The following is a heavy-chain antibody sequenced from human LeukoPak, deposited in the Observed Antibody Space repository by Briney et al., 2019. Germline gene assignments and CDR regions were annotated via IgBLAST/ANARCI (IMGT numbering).Heavy chain of an antibody. V-gene: IGHV3-74*01. CDR3: ARAHSLDY. CDR2: INSDGSST. J-gene: IGHJ4*02. D-gene: IGHD2-15*01. CDR1: GFTFSSHW. Sequence: GGSLRLSCAASGFTFSSHWMHWVRQAPGQGLVWVSRINSDGSSTSYADSVKGRFTISRDNAKNTLYLQMNSLRAEDTAVYYCARAHSLDYWGQGTLVTVSS.